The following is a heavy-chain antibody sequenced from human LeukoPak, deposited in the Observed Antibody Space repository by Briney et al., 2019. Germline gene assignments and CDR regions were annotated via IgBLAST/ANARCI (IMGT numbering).Heavy chain of an antibody. D-gene: IGHD3-3*01. V-gene: IGHV4-39*07. CDR1: GGSISSSSYY. CDR2: IYYSGST. CDR3: ARVENFWSVNAFDI. J-gene: IGHJ3*02. Sequence: SETLSLTCTVSGGSISSSSYYWGWIRQPPGKGLEWIGSIYYSGSTYYNPSLKSRVTISVDTSKNQFSLKLSSVTAADTAVYYCARVENFWSVNAFDIWGQGTMVTVSS.